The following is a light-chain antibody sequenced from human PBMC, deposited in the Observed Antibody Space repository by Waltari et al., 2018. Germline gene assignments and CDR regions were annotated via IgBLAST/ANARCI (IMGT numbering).Light chain of an antibody. J-gene: IGKJ4*01. CDR3: QQSYSTPLT. CDR2: AAS. V-gene: IGKV1-39*01. CDR1: QSISSY. Sequence: DIQMTQSPSSLSASIGDRVTITCRASQSISSYFNWYQQQPGKAPKLLIYAASSLQSGVPSRFSGSGSGTEFTLTISSLQPEDFATYYCQQSYSTPLTFGGGTKVEIK.